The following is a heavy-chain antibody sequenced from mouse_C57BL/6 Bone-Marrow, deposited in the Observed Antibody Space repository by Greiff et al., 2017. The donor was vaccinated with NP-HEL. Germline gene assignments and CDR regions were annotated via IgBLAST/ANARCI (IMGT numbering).Heavy chain of an antibody. J-gene: IGHJ4*01. D-gene: IGHD2-1*01. CDR2: ISSGSSTI. Sequence: EVKLVESGGGLVKPGGSLKLSCAASGFTFSDYGMHWVRQAPEKGLEWVAYISSGSSTIYYADTVKGRFTISRDNAKNTLFLQMTSLRSEDTAMYYCARYGNYVYAMDYWGQGTSVTVSS. CDR3: ARYGNYVYAMDY. V-gene: IGHV5-17*01. CDR1: GFTFSDYG.